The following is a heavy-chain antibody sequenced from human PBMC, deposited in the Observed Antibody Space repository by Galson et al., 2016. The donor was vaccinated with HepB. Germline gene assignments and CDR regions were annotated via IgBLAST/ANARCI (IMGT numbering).Heavy chain of an antibody. V-gene: IGHV3-30-3*01. CDR2: ISYESSQK. D-gene: IGHD5-24*01. CDR3: ARDVRRDGYFDYFDY. J-gene: IGHJ4*02. Sequence: SLRLSCAGSGFSFSGYAFHWFRQAPGKGLEWVAVISYESSQKHYADSVKGRFTISRDNSMVFLQMNSLRDEDTAVYYCARDVRRDGYFDYFDYWGQGTLVNVSS. CDR1: GFSFSGYA.